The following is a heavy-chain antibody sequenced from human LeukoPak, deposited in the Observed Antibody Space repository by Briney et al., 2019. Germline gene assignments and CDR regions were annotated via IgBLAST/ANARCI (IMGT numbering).Heavy chain of an antibody. CDR3: ARLLWVGDEYFFDY. D-gene: IGHD3-10*01. CDR1: NYTFTSNG. V-gene: IGHV1-18*01. Sequence: ASVKVSCKASNYTFTSNGLSWVRHDPAQGLEWMAWISAYNGNANYGQKFQDRVTLTTDTSTSTPSIELRSLRSDDTAMYYCARLLWVGDEYFFDYWGQGTLVSV. CDR2: ISAYNGNA. J-gene: IGHJ4*02.